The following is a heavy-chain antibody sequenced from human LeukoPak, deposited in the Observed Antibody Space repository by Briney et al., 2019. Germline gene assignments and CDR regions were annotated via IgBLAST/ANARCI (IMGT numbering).Heavy chain of an antibody. J-gene: IGHJ4*02. D-gene: IGHD1-1*01. CDR1: GYSISSGHY. CDR3: ASNWSDFDY. CDR2: IYEGETT. V-gene: IGHV4-38-2*02. Sequence: PSETLSLTCTVSGYSISSGHYWGWIRQPPGKGPEWIGSIYEGETTYYNPSLKTRLTISLDTSKNQFSLKLSSVTAADTAVYYCASNWSDFDYWGQGILVTVSS.